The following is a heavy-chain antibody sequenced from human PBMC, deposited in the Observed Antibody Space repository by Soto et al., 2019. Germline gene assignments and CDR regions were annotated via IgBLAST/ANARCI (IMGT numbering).Heavy chain of an antibody. D-gene: IGHD3-10*01. CDR3: ASQNSGTYHFGF. Sequence: GASVKVSCKASGYTFTSYAMHWVRQAPGQRLEWMGIINPSGGSRGDTQRFQGRVIMTRDTSTSTVYMELSSLRSEDTAVYFCASQNSGTYHFGFWGQGPLVPVSS. V-gene: IGHV1-46*01. CDR1: GYTFTSYA. J-gene: IGHJ4*02. CDR2: INPSGGSR.